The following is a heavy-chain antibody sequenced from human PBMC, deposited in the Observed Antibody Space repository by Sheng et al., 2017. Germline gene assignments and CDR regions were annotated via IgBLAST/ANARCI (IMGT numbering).Heavy chain of an antibody. CDR3: ARDGPNDFWSGYYDGDLDY. V-gene: IGHV1-2*06. CDR2: INPNSGGT. J-gene: IGHJ4*02. CDR1: GYTFTGYY. Sequence: QVQLVQSGAEMKKPGASVKVSCKASGYTFTGYYMHWVRQAPGQGLEWMGRINPNSGGTNYAQKFQGRVTMTRDTSISTAYMELSRLRSDDTAVYYCARDGPNDFWSGYYDGDLDYWGQGTLVTVSS. D-gene: IGHD3-3*01.